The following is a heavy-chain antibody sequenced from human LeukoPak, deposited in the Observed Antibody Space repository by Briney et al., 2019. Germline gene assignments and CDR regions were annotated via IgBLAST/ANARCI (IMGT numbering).Heavy chain of an antibody. Sequence: PGGSLRLSCSASGFTFSSYAMHWVRQAPGKGLEYVSAISSNGGSTYYADSVKGRFTISRDNPKNTLYLQMSSLRAEDTAVYYCVKGMEDYDILTGVLDVWGQGTTVTVSS. D-gene: IGHD3-9*01. CDR2: ISSNGGST. CDR3: VKGMEDYDILTGVLDV. CDR1: GFTFSSYA. V-gene: IGHV3-64D*06. J-gene: IGHJ6*02.